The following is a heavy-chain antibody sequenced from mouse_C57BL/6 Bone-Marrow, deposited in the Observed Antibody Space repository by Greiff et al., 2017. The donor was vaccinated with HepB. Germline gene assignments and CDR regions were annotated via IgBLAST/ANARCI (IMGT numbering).Heavy chain of an antibody. J-gene: IGHJ3*01. V-gene: IGHV1-22*01. CDR2: INPNNGGT. D-gene: IGHD2-4*01. Sequence: VQLQQSGPELVKPGASVKMSCKASGYTFTDYNMHWVKQSHGKSLEWIGYINPNNGGTSYNQKFKGKATLTVNKSSSTAYMELRSLTSEDSAVYYCARSYYDYDEGNLAYWGQGTLVTVSA. CDR3: ARSYYDYDEGNLAY. CDR1: GYTFTDYN.